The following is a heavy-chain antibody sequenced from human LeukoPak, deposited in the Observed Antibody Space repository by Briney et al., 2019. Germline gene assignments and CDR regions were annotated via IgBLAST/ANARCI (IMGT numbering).Heavy chain of an antibody. J-gene: IGHJ4*02. D-gene: IGHD6-19*01. CDR1: GFTFSSYS. CDR2: ISSSSSYI. Sequence: SGGSLRLSCAASGFTFSSYSMNWVRQAPGKGLEWVSSISSSSSYIYYADSVKGRFTISRDNSKNTLYLQMNSLRAEDTAVYYCARGSTRVAGIPFLSLDYWGQGTLVTVSS. CDR3: ARGSTRVAGIPFLSLDY. V-gene: IGHV3-21*04.